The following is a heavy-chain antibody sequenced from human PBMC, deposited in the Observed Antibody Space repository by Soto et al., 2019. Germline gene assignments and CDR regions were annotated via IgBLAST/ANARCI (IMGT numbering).Heavy chain of an antibody. CDR2: ISGSGGST. CDR1: GFTFSSYA. D-gene: IGHD3-22*01. CDR3: VKGNRHPVVPNWFDP. Sequence: GGSLRLSCAASGFTFSSYAMSWVRQAPGKGLEWVSAISGSGGSTYYADSVKGRFTISRDNSKNTLYLQMNSLRAEDTAVYYCVKGNRHPVVPNWFDPWGQGTLVTVSS. J-gene: IGHJ5*02. V-gene: IGHV3-23*01.